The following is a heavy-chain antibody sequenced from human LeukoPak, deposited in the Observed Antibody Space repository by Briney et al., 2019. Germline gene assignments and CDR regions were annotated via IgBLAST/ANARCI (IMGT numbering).Heavy chain of an antibody. Sequence: PGGSLRLSCAASGFTFSNYAMSWVRQAPGKGLEWVSAISGSGGSTYYADSVKGRFTISRDNSKNTLYLQMNSLRAEDTAVYYCAKYRRYSSSWFDYWGQGTLVTVSS. D-gene: IGHD6-13*01. J-gene: IGHJ4*02. V-gene: IGHV3-23*01. CDR3: AKYRRYSSSWFDY. CDR1: GFTFSNYA. CDR2: ISGSGGST.